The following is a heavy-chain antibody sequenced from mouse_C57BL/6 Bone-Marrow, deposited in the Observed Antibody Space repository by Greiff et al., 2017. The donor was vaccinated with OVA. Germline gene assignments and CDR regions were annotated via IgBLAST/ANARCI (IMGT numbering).Heavy chain of an antibody. J-gene: IGHJ2*01. CDR3: ARRDYDGYFDY. V-gene: IGHV1-15*01. D-gene: IGHD2-4*01. CDR2: IDPETGGT. CDR1: GYTFTDYE. Sequence: VQLQQSGAELVRPGASVTLSCKASGYTFTDYEMHWVKQTPVHGLEWIGAIDPETGGTAYNQKFKGKATLTADKSSSTAYMQLSSLTSEDSAVYFCARRDYDGYFDYWGQGTTLTVSS.